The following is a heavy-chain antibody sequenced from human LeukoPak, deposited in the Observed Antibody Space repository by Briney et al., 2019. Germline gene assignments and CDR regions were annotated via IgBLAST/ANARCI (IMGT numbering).Heavy chain of an antibody. CDR2: ISGNGDSR. CDR3: ALLGKLLVSDP. Sequence: GGSLRLSCAASGFTFSAYAMSWVRQAPGKGLEWVSSISGNGDSRYYADSVKGRFTISRDNSKNTQYLQMNSLRAEDTAVYYCALLGKLLVSDPWGQGTLVTVSS. V-gene: IGHV3-23*01. D-gene: IGHD2-21*02. J-gene: IGHJ5*02. CDR1: GFTFSAYA.